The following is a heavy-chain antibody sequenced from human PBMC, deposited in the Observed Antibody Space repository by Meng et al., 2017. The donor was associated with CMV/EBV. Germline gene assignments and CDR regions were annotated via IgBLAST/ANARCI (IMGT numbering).Heavy chain of an antibody. V-gene: IGHV4-59*01. J-gene: IGHJ4*02. CDR2: IYYSGST. CDR3: ARGLVRSAFDY. Sequence: ESLKISCAVYGGSFSGYYWSWIRQPPGKGLEWIGYIYYSGSTNYNPSLKSRVTISVDTSKNQFSLKLSSVTAADTAVYYCARGLVRSAFDYWGQGTLVTVS. D-gene: IGHD4-17*01. CDR1: GGSFSGYY.